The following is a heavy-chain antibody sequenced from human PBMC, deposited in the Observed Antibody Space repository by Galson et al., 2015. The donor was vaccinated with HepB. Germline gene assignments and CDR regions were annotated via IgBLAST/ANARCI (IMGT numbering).Heavy chain of an antibody. Sequence: ETLSLTCIVSGGSISGYHWSWIRQPPGKGLEWIGYIYYSGSTNYNPSLKSRVTISVDTSKNQFSLKLDSVTAADTAVYYCARGHSSSWYFDLWGHGTLVTVSS. D-gene: IGHD6-13*01. V-gene: IGHV4-59*01. CDR1: GGSISGYH. J-gene: IGHJ2*01. CDR2: IYYSGST. CDR3: ARGHSSSWYFDL.